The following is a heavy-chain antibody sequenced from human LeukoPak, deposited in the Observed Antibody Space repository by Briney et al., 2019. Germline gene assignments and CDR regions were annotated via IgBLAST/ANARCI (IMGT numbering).Heavy chain of an antibody. Sequence: GGSLRPSCAASGFTFSSYAMSWVRQAPGKGLEWVSAISGSGGSTYYADSVKGRFTISRDNSKNTLYLQMNSLRAEDTAVYYCAKDLVSSGWYEDYWGQGTLVTVSS. CDR2: ISGSGGST. J-gene: IGHJ4*02. CDR3: AKDLVSSGWYEDY. D-gene: IGHD6-19*01. CDR1: GFTFSSYA. V-gene: IGHV3-23*01.